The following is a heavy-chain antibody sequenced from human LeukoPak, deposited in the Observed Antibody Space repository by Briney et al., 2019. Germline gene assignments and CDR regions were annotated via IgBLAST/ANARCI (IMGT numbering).Heavy chain of an antibody. CDR3: AKDRGGIVDTAMVIPY. J-gene: IGHJ4*02. CDR1: GFTFSSYA. D-gene: IGHD5-18*01. CDR2: ISGSGGST. Sequence: GGSLRLSCAASGFTFSSYAMSWVRQAPGKGLEWVSAISGSGGSTYYADSVKGRFTISRDNSKSTLYLQMNSLRAEDTAVYYCAKDRGGIVDTAMVIPYWGQGTLVTVSS. V-gene: IGHV3-23*01.